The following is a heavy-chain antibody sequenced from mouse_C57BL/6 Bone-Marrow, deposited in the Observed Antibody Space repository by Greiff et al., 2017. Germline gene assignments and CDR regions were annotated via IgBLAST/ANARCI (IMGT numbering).Heavy chain of an antibody. CDR3: VRQELDYAMDY. CDR2: IRSKSNNYAT. CDR1: GFSFNTYA. V-gene: IGHV10-1*01. J-gene: IGHJ4*01. Sequence: DVQLVESGGGLVQPIGSLKLSCAASGFSFNTYAMNWVREAPGKGLEWVARIRSKSNNYATYYADSVKDRFTISRDDSESMLYLQMNTLKTEDTASYYCVRQELDYAMDYWGQGTSVTVSS.